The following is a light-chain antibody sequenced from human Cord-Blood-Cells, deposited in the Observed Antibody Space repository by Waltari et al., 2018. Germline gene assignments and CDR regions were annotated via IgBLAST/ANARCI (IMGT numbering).Light chain of an antibody. V-gene: IGKV1-39*01. CDR2: AAS. J-gene: IGKJ2*03. Sequence: IQISQSPCSLSVSVRDRVTITCRASQSISSYLNSFQQKPGKAPKLLIYAASSLQSGVPSRFSGSGSGTDFTLTISSLQPEDFATYYCQQSYSTPYSFGQGTKLEIK. CDR1: QSISSY. CDR3: QQSYSTPYS.